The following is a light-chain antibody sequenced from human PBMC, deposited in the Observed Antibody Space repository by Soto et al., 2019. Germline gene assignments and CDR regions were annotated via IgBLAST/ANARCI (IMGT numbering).Light chain of an antibody. Sequence: DIQMTQSPSSLSASVGARLTITCRASQGMSTYLNWYQQKTEKAPTLLIYAASTLQSGVPTRFSGSRSETDFTLTISSLQPEDFATYACQHDDRATWTFGQGAKV. J-gene: IGKJ1*01. CDR2: AAS. V-gene: IGKV1-39*01. CDR3: QHDDRATWT. CDR1: QGMSTY.